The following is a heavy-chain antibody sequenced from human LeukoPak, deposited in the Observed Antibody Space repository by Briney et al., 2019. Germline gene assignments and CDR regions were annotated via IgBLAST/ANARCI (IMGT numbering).Heavy chain of an antibody. V-gene: IGHV4-59*01. Sequence: PSETLSLTCTVSGVSISSYYWSWIRQPPGKGLEWIGYIYYSGSTNYNPSLKSRVTISVDTSKNQFSLKLSSVTAADTAVYYCARGVGMTTHTYYDFFSYWGQGTLVTVSS. D-gene: IGHD3-3*01. J-gene: IGHJ4*02. CDR1: GVSISSYY. CDR3: ARGVGMTTHTYYDFFSY. CDR2: IYYSGST.